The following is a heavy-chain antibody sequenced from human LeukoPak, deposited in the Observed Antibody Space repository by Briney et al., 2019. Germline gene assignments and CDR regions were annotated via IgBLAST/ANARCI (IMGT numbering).Heavy chain of an antibody. Sequence: SVKVSXKASGGTFSSYAISWVRQAPGQGLEWMGGIIPIFGTANYAQKFQGRVTITTDESTSTAYMELSSLRSEDTAVYYCARAGDIVVVVAATLPHVDWYFDLWGRGTLVTVSS. CDR2: IIPIFGTA. D-gene: IGHD2-15*01. J-gene: IGHJ2*01. CDR1: GGTFSSYA. V-gene: IGHV1-69*05. CDR3: ARAGDIVVVVAATLPHVDWYFDL.